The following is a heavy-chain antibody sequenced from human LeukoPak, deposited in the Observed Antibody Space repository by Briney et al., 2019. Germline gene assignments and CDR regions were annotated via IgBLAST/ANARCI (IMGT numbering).Heavy chain of an antibody. D-gene: IGHD2-15*01. CDR2: IYYSGST. J-gene: IGHJ4*02. CDR1: GGFISSYY. V-gene: IGHV4-59*12. CDR3: AREYCSGGSCYDY. Sequence: SETLSLTCTVSGGFISSYYWSWIRQPPGKGLEWIGYIYYSGSTNYNPSLKSRVTMSVDTSKNQFSLKLSSVTAADTAVYYCAREYCSGGSCYDYWGQGTLVTVSS.